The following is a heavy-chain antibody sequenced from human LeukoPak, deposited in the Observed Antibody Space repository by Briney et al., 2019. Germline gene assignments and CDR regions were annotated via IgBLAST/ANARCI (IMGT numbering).Heavy chain of an antibody. CDR2: IKPDGSEK. V-gene: IGHV3-7*01. D-gene: IGHD6-6*01. CDR1: GLIFSKYW. J-gene: IGHJ4*02. Sequence: GGSLRLSCAASGLIFSKYWMTWVRQAPGKGLEWVASIKPDGSEKYYLDSVKGRFTISRDNSKNTLYLQMNSLRAADTAVYYCARGGAARPDFWGQGTLVTVSS. CDR3: ARGGAARPDF.